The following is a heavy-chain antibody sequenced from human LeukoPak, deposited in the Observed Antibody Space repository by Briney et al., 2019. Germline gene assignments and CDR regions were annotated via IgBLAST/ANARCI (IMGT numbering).Heavy chain of an antibody. CDR1: GYSFTSYW. CDR3: ARATPSGMREFSWFDP. V-gene: IGHV5-51*01. J-gene: IGHJ5*02. Sequence: GESLQISCKGSGYSFTSYWIGWVRQMPGKGLEWMGIIYPGDSDTRYSPSFQGQVTISADKSISTAYLQWSSLKASDTAMYYCARATPSGMREFSWFDPWGQGTLVTVSS. CDR2: IYPGDSDT. D-gene: IGHD2-8*01.